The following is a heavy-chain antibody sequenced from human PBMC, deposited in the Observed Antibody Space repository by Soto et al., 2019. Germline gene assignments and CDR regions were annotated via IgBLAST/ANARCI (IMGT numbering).Heavy chain of an antibody. CDR1: GYTFTSYY. CDR3: ARDLIVVVVAATPDGMDV. CDR2: INPSGGST. V-gene: IGHV1-46*01. D-gene: IGHD2-15*01. J-gene: IGHJ6*02. Sequence: QVQLVQSGAEVKKPGASVKVSCKASGYTFTSYYMHWVRQAPGQGLEWMGIINPSGGSTSYAQKFQGGVTMTRDTSTSTVYVELSSLRSEYTGVYYCARDLIVVVVAATPDGMDVWGQGTTVTVSS.